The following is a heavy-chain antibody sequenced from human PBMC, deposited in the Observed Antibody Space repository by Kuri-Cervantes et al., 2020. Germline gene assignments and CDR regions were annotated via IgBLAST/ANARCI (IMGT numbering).Heavy chain of an antibody. CDR3: VRPDYGGNSGRFAFDI. CDR2: LYHSGSS. D-gene: IGHD4-23*01. CDR1: GGSFSGYY. J-gene: IGHJ3*02. Sequence: FETLSLTCAVDGGSFSGYYWSWTRQPPGKGLEWIETLYHSGSSSYNPYLKSRVTISVDMSKNQVSLSLRSVTAADPAVYYCVRPDYGGNSGRFAFDIWGQGTVVTVSS. V-gene: IGHV4-34*01.